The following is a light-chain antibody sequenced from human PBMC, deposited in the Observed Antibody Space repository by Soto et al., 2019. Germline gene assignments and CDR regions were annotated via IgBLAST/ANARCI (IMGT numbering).Light chain of an antibody. J-gene: IGKJ4*01. CDR1: QSVGSS. CDR2: DAS. CDR3: QQRYNWPLT. V-gene: IGKV3-11*01. Sequence: LAPGERATLSCRASQSVGSSLAWYQQKPGQAPWLLIYDASYRASGIPARFSGSGSGTDFTLTISSLEPEDFAVYYCQQRYNWPLTFGGGTKVEIK.